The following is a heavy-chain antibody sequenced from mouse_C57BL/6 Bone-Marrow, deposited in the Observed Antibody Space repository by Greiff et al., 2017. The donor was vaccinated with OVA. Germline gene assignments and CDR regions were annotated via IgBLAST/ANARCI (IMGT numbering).Heavy chain of an antibody. V-gene: IGHV1-81*01. CDR1: GYTFTSYG. CDR3: ARSGGNYARDY. Sequence: LVESGAELARPGASVKLSCKASGYTFTSYGISWVKQRTGQGLEWIGAIYPRSGNTYYNEKFKGKATLTADKSSSTAYMELRSLTSEDSAVYFCARSGGNYARDYWGQGTSVTVSS. CDR2: IYPRSGNT. J-gene: IGHJ4*01.